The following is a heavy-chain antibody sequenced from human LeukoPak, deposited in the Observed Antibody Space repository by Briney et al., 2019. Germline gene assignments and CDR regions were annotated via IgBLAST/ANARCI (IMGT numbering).Heavy chain of an antibody. CDR2: VNHSGST. Sequence: SETLSLTCAVYGGSFSGYYWSWIRQPPGKGLEWIGEVNHSGSTNYNPSLKSRVTISVDTSKNQFSLKLSSVTAADTAVYYCARGRGITGTTTMYYFDYWGQGTLVTVSS. V-gene: IGHV4-34*01. J-gene: IGHJ4*02. CDR3: ARGRGITGTTTMYYFDY. D-gene: IGHD1-20*01. CDR1: GGSFSGYY.